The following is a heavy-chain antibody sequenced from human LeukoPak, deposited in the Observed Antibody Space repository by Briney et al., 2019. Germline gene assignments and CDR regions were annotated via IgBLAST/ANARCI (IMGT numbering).Heavy chain of an antibody. V-gene: IGHV3-7*01. CDR3: ARDSEYSSSFAFDI. Sequence: GGSLRLSCTAYGFTFSSHWMTWVRQAPWKGLEWVANINQDGSERYYVDSVKGRFTISRDNAKNSLYLQMNSLRAEDTAVYYCARDSEYSSSFAFDIWGQGTMVTVSS. D-gene: IGHD6-13*01. CDR1: GFTFSSHW. CDR2: INQDGSER. J-gene: IGHJ3*02.